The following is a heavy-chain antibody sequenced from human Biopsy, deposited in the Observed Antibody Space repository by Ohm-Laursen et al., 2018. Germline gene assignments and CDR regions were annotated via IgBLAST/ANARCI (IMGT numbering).Heavy chain of an antibody. V-gene: IGHV1-2*02. CDR1: GFSFTGYY. J-gene: IGHJ4*02. CDR3: ALQSVAQMKNFDY. CDR2: ISPKSGGT. D-gene: IGHD6-19*01. Sequence: ASVKVSCMASGFSFTGYYIHWVRQAPGQGLEWMGWISPKSGGTNYAQKFQGNITMTKNTSMSTAYMEMSRLRSDDTAVYYCALQSVAQMKNFDYWGQGTLVTVSS.